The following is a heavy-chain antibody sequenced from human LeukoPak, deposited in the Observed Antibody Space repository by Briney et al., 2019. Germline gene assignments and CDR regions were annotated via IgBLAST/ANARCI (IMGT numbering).Heavy chain of an antibody. CDR3: AREQQPSSVDY. D-gene: IGHD6-13*01. CDR1: GGSFSGYY. Sequence: SETLSLTCAVYGGSFSGYYWSWLRQPPGKGLEWIGEINHSGSTNYNPSLKSRVTISVDTSKNQFSLKLSSVTAADTAVYYCAREQQPSSVDYWGQGTLVTVSS. V-gene: IGHV4-34*01. CDR2: INHSGST. J-gene: IGHJ4*02.